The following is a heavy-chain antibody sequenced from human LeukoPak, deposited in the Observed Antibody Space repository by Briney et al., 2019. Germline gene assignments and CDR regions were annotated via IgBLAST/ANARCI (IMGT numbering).Heavy chain of an antibody. D-gene: IGHD3-9*01. J-gene: IGHJ4*02. CDR3: ARASDILTGYYDY. CDR1: GFTFSNYG. CDR2: ISSSSSYI. Sequence: PGGSLRLSCGASGFTFSNYGMLWVRQAPGKGLEWVSSISSSSSYIYYADSVKGRFTISRDNAKDSLYLQMNSLRAEDTAVYYCARASDILTGYYDYWGQGTLVTVSS. V-gene: IGHV3-21*01.